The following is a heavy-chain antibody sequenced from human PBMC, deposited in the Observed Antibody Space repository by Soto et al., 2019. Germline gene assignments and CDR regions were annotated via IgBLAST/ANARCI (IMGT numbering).Heavy chain of an antibody. CDR2: ISYDGSDK. Sequence: QVQLVESGGGVVQPGRSLRLSCAASGFTFSSYAMHWVRQAPGKGLEWVAVISYDGSDKYYADSVKGRFTISRDNSKNTLYLQMSSLRAEDTAVYYCARALAAAARGYYYGMDVWGQGTTVTVSS. D-gene: IGHD6-13*01. CDR1: GFTFSSYA. CDR3: ARALAAAARGYYYGMDV. V-gene: IGHV3-30-3*01. J-gene: IGHJ6*02.